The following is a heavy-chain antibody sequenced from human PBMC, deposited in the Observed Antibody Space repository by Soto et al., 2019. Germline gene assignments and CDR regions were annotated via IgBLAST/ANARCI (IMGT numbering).Heavy chain of an antibody. D-gene: IGHD5-12*01. Sequence: EVQLVESGGGLIQPGGSLRLCCAASGFTVSSYYMSWVRQAPGKGLEWVSVIYTGGGTYYTDSVKGRFTISRDISRNTLNLQMDSLRAEDTAVYYCARGSHTGHDWDYWGQGTLVTVSS. CDR1: GFTVSSYY. V-gene: IGHV3-53*01. J-gene: IGHJ4*02. CDR2: IYTGGGT. CDR3: ARGSHTGHDWDY.